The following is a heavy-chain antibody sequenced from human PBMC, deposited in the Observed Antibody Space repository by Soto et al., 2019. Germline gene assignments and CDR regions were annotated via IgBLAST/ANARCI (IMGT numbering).Heavy chain of an antibody. Sequence: SQTDCVPCTVAWGSSSGVDDYWSRIRQTPGNFLEWIGYIYYSGSTYYNPSLKSRVTISVDTSKNQFSLNLSSVTAADTAMYYCARAGVATIYPGNNWFDPWGQGTLVTVSS. CDR2: IYYSGST. CDR3: ARAGVATIYPGNNWFDP. D-gene: IGHD5-12*01. V-gene: IGHV4-30-4*01. CDR1: WGSSSGVDDY. J-gene: IGHJ5*02.